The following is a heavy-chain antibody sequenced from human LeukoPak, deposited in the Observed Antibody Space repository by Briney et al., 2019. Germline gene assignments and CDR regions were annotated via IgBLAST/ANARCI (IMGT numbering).Heavy chain of an antibody. CDR2: ISAYNGNT. V-gene: IGHV1-18*01. CDR1: GYTFTSYG. CDR3: ARSIAVAGEAADF. D-gene: IGHD6-19*01. Sequence: GTSVKVSCKASGYTFTSYGISWVRQAPGRGLEWMGWISAYNGNTNYAQKLQGRVTMTTDTSTSTACMELRSLRSDDTAVYYCARSIAVAGEAADFWGQGTLVTVSS. J-gene: IGHJ4*02.